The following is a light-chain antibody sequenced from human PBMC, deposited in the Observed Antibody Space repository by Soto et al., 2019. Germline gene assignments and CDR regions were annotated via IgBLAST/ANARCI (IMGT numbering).Light chain of an antibody. V-gene: IGKV2D-29*01. J-gene: IGKJ4*01. Sequence: IVMTQTPLSLSVTPGQPASISCKTSQSLLDSDGQTFLYWYVHKPGHPPQLVIYEVSNRFAGVPDRISGSGSEADFTLEISRVDAVDVAMYYCMQSLQLPLTFGGGTRVDIK. CDR1: QSLLDSDGQTF. CDR3: MQSLQLPLT. CDR2: EVS.